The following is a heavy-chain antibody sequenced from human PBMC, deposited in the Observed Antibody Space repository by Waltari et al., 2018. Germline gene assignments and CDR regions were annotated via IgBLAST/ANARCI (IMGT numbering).Heavy chain of an antibody. J-gene: IGHJ5*02. CDR1: GYSISSGYY. CDR2: IYHSGST. V-gene: IGHV4-38-2*02. Sequence: QVQLQESGPGLVKPSETLSLTCTVSGYSISSGYYWGWIRQHPGKGLEWIGSIYHSGSTYYNPSLKSRVTISVDTSKNQFSLKLSSVTAADTAVYYCARGVVVVVAARNNWFDPWGQGTLVTVSS. CDR3: ARGVVVVVAARNNWFDP. D-gene: IGHD2-15*01.